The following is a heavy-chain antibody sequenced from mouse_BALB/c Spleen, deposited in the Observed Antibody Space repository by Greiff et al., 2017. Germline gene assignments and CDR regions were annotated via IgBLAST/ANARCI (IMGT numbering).Heavy chain of an antibody. D-gene: IGHD3-2*01. CDR1: GFTFSSYA. Sequence: EVNLVESGGGLVKPGGSLKLSCAASGFTFSSYAMSWVRQTPEKRLEWVASISSGGSTYYPDSVKGRFTISRDNARNILYLQMSSLRSEDTAMYYCARGGRDSSGYVFDYWGQGTTLTVSS. CDR2: ISSGGST. CDR3: ARGGRDSSGYVFDY. V-gene: IGHV5-6-5*01. J-gene: IGHJ2*01.